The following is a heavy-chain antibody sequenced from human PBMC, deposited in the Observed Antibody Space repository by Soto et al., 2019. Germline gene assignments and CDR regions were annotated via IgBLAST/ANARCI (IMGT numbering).Heavy chain of an antibody. V-gene: IGHV4-39*01. J-gene: IGHJ6*02. CDR2: IYYSGST. Sequence: PSETLSLTCTVSGGSISSSSYYWGWIRQPPGKGLEWIGSIYYSGSTYYNPSLKSRVTISVDTSKNQFSLKLSSVTAADTAVYYCGRLLKYYYGMDDWGQRTTVTFSS. CDR3: GRLLKYYYGMDD. CDR1: GGSISSSSYY.